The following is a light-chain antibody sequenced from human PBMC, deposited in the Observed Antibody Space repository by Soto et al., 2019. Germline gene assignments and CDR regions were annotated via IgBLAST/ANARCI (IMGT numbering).Light chain of an antibody. CDR3: QQYDSLPRT. CDR2: DAS. Sequence: DIQMTQSPSTLSRSVGDRVTITCQASQDTSNYLNWYQQKPGKAPKLLIYDASNLETGVPSRFSGSGSGTDFNLTISSLQPEDIATYSCQQYDSLPRTFGQGTKV. V-gene: IGKV1-33*01. CDR1: QDTSNY. J-gene: IGKJ1*01.